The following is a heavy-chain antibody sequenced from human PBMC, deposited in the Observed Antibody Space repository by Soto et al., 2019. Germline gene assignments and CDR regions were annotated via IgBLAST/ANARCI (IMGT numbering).Heavy chain of an antibody. Sequence: EVQLVESGGGLVQPGGSLRLSCAASGFTFSSYWMSWVRQAPGKGLEWVANIKQDGSEKYYVDSVKGRFTISRDNAKNSLYLQMNSLSAEDTAVYYCAREGITMVRGAVYYYYGMDVWGQGTTVTVSS. CDR3: AREGITMVRGAVYYYYGMDV. V-gene: IGHV3-7*01. CDR2: IKQDGSEK. D-gene: IGHD3-10*01. CDR1: GFTFSSYW. J-gene: IGHJ6*02.